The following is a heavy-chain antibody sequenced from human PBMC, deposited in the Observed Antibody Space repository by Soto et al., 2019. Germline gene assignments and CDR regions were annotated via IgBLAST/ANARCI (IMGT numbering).Heavy chain of an antibody. V-gene: IGHV4-31*03. J-gene: IGHJ5*02. CDR3: ARDAALKWFDP. CDR2: VYYSGST. D-gene: IGHD2-15*01. Sequence: SETLSLTCTVSGGSTSSGGYYWSWIRQYPGRGLEWIGFVYYSGSTYYNPSLKSRVIISVDTSKKQFSLKLSSVTAADTAVYYCARDAALKWFDPWGQGTLVTVSS. CDR1: GGSTSSGGYY.